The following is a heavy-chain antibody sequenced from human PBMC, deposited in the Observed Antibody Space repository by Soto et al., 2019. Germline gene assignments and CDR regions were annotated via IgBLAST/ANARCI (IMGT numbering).Heavy chain of an antibody. CDR2: INHSGST. J-gene: IGHJ6*03. CDR3: ARGLRSDSSSSYYYYYMDV. V-gene: IGHV4-34*01. Sequence: SETLSLTCAVYGGSFSGYYWSWIRQPPGKGLEWIGEINHSGSTNYNPSLKSRVTISVDTSKNQFSLKLSSVTAADTAVYYCARGLRSDSSSSYYYYYMDVWGKGTTVTVSS. D-gene: IGHD6-6*01. CDR1: GGSFSGYY.